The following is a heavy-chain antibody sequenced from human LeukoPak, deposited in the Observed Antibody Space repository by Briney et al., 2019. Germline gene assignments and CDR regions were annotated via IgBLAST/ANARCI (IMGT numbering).Heavy chain of an antibody. CDR3: ARDREAHDAFDI. CDR1: GFTFDDYA. V-gene: IGHV3-9*01. Sequence: GRSLRLSCAASGFTFDDYAMHWVRQAPGKGLEWVSGISWNSGSIGYADSVKGRFTISRDNSKNTLYLQMNSLRAEDTAVYYCARDREAHDAFDIWGQGTMVTVSS. D-gene: IGHD1-26*01. J-gene: IGHJ3*02. CDR2: ISWNSGSI.